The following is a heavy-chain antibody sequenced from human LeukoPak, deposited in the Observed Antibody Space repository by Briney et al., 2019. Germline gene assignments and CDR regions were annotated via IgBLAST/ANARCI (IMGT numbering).Heavy chain of an antibody. V-gene: IGHV4-39*01. CDR2: IYYSGST. CDR1: GGSISSSSYY. Sequence: SETLSLTCTVSGGSISSSSYYWGWIRQPPGKGLEWIGSIYYSGSTYYNPSLKSRTTISVDTSKNQFSLKLSSVTAADTAVYYCATTRLTTVTPYYYYYYYMDVWGKGTTVTVSS. CDR3: ATTRLTTVTPYYYYYYYMDV. J-gene: IGHJ6*03. D-gene: IGHD4-17*01.